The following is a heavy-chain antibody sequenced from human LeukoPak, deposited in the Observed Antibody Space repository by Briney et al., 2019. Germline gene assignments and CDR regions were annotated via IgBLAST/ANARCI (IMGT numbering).Heavy chain of an antibody. CDR3: AGYTALNWGRANWFDP. D-gene: IGHD3-16*01. Sequence: ASVKVSCKASGYTFTSYDINWVRQATGQGLEWMGWMNPNSGITGYAQKFQGRVTMTRNTSISTAYMELSSPRSEDTAVYYCAGYTALNWGRANWFDPWGQGTLVTVSS. V-gene: IGHV1-8*01. CDR1: GYTFTSYD. J-gene: IGHJ5*02. CDR2: MNPNSGIT.